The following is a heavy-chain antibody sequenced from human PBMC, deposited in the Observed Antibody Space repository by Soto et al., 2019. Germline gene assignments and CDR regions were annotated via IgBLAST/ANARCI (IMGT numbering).Heavy chain of an antibody. D-gene: IGHD3-22*01. Sequence: PFETLSLTCTVSGGSVSSGSYYWSWIWQPPGKGLEWIGYIYYSGSTNYNPSLKSRVTISVDTSKNQFSLKLSSVTAADTAVYYCARVTGYYDSSGYYYVLVGGGAFDIWGQGTMVTVSS. V-gene: IGHV4-61*01. CDR3: ARVTGYYDSSGYYYVLVGGGAFDI. CDR1: GGSVSSGSYY. CDR2: IYYSGST. J-gene: IGHJ3*02.